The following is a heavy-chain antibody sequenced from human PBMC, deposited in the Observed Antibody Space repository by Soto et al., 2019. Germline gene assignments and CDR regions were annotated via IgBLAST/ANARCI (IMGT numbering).Heavy chain of an antibody. J-gene: IGHJ6*02. D-gene: IGHD3-16*01. CDR1: GYTFTDYG. V-gene: IGHV1-18*01. CDR2: ISGYYSNT. Sequence: ASVKVSCKASGYTFTDYGISWVRQAPGQGLEWMGWISGYYSNTNYAQKLQGRVTMTTDTSTSTAYMELRSLRSDDTAVYYCARLRIRALDVWGRVTSVTVS. CDR3: ARLRIRALDV.